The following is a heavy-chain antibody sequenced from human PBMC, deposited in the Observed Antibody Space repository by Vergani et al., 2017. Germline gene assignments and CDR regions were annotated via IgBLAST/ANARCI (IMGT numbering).Heavy chain of an antibody. Sequence: QVQLQESGPGLVKPSETLSLTCTVSGGSVSSGSYYWSWIRQPAGKGLEWIGYIYYSGSTNYNPSLKSRVTISVDTSKNQFSLKLSAVTAADTAVYYCARDNXGVTIVGVVKEYYYYMDVWGKGTTVTVSS. J-gene: IGHJ6*03. D-gene: IGHD3-3*01. CDR3: ARDNXGVTIVGVVKEYYYYMDV. V-gene: IGHV4-61*10. CDR2: IYYSGST. CDR1: GGSVSSGSYY.